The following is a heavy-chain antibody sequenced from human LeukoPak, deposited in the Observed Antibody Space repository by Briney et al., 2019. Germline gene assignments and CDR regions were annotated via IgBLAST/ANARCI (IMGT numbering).Heavy chain of an antibody. CDR2: INHSGST. V-gene: IGHV4-34*01. CDR3: ARFGQRRKYYYYGMDV. J-gene: IGHJ6*02. Sequence: PSETLSLTCAVYGGSFSGYYWSWIRQPPGKGLEWIGEINHSGSTNYNPSLKSRVAISVDTSKNQFSLKLSSVTAADTAVYYCARFGQRRKYYYYGMDVWGQGTTVTVSS. D-gene: IGHD3-16*01. CDR1: GGSFSGYY.